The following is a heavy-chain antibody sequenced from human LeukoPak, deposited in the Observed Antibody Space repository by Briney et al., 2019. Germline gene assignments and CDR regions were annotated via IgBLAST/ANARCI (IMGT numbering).Heavy chain of an antibody. CDR1: GGSFSGYY. V-gene: IGHV4-34*01. D-gene: IGHD6-6*01. CDR2: INHSGST. J-gene: IGHJ4*02. CDR3: ARGFIFRQLVHGYYFDY. Sequence: SETLSLTCAVYGGSFSGYYWSWIRQPPGKGLEWIGEINHSGSTNYNPSLKSRVTISVDTSKNQFSLKLSSVTAADTAVYYCARGFIFRQLVHGYYFDYWGQGTLVTVSS.